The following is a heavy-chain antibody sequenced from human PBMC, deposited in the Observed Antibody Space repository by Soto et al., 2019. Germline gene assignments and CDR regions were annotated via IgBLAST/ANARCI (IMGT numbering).Heavy chain of an antibody. D-gene: IGHD6-6*01. CDR1: GYTFTGYY. V-gene: IGHV1-2*02. J-gene: IGHJ6*02. CDR2: INPNSGGT. CDR3: ARDRMGRDSSSSRDYYYYYGMDV. Sequence: GASVKVSCKASGYTFTGYYMHWVRQAPGQGLEWMGWINPNSGGTNYAQKFQGRVTMTRDTSISTAYMELSRLRSDDTAVYYCARDRMGRDSSSSRDYYYYYGMDVWGQGPTATVSS.